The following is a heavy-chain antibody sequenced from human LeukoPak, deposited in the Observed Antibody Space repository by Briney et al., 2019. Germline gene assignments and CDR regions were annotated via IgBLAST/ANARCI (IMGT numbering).Heavy chain of an antibody. CDR2: IIPILGIA. J-gene: IGHJ6*02. CDR1: GGTLSNYA. Sequence: SVKVSCKASGGTLSNYAISWVRQAPGQGLEWTGRIIPILGIADYAQKFPGRVTITADISTSTVFMELSSLRSEDTAVFYCARDGMVRGIIDYNGMDVWGQGTTVTVSS. D-gene: IGHD3-10*01. CDR3: ARDGMVRGIIDYNGMDV. V-gene: IGHV1-69*04.